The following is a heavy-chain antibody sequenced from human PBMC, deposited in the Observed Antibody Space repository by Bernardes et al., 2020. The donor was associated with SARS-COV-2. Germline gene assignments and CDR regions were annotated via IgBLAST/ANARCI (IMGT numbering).Heavy chain of an antibody. V-gene: IGHV3-15*01. Sequence: GGSLRLSCAASGFTFSGVWMSWVRQAPGKGLEWLGRINSKRDCGSADYAAPVEGRFTISRDDSKNTLYLQMSSLKTEDTAVYYCTSTFYYDSSGDRWGQGTLVTVSS. CDR1: GFTFSGVW. CDR3: TSTFYYDSSGDR. J-gene: IGHJ4*02. D-gene: IGHD3-22*01. CDR2: INSKRDCGSA.